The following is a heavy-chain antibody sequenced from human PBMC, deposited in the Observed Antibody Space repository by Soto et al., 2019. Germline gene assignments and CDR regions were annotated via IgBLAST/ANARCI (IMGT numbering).Heavy chain of an antibody. D-gene: IGHD5-12*01. CDR1: GGSSSSRDYH. CDR3: ANGGYSGYLDY. CDR2: IYYSGST. V-gene: IGHV4-30-4*02. Sequence: SEILSLTGTVSGGSSSSRDYHCSWIRQPPGKGLEWIGYIYYSGSTYYNPSLKSRVTISADTSKNQFSLRLRSVTASDTAAYYCANGGYSGYLDYWGQGTLVTVSS. J-gene: IGHJ4*02.